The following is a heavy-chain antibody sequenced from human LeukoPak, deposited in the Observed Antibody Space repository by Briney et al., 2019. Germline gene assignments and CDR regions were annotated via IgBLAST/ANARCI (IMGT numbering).Heavy chain of an antibody. CDR2: INPNSGGT. D-gene: IGHD3-10*01. CDR1: GYTFTGYY. J-gene: IGHJ4*02. CDR3: ARDLRRTEGFGELLTFFDY. Sequence: ASVKVSCKASGYTFTGYYMHWVRQAPGQGLEWMGWINPNSGGTNYAQKLQGWGTMTRDTSISTACMELSRLRSDDTAVYYCARDLRRTEGFGELLTFFDYWGQGTLVTVSS. V-gene: IGHV1-2*04.